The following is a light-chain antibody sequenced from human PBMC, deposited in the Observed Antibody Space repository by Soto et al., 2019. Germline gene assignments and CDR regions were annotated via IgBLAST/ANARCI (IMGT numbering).Light chain of an antibody. V-gene: IGKV3-20*01. Sequence: IVLTQSPGTLSLSPGERATLSCRASRSVSSNYLAWYQQKPGQAPRLLIYGASSRATGIPDRFSGSGSGTDFILTISRLEPEDFAVYYCQQYSTSPYTFGQLTKLDIK. CDR3: QQYSTSPYT. J-gene: IGKJ2*01. CDR1: RSVSSNY. CDR2: GAS.